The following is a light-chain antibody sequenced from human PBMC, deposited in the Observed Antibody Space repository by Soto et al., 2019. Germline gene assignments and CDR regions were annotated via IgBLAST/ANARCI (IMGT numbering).Light chain of an antibody. CDR1: QSISSY. CDR2: AAS. J-gene: IGKJ1*01. CDR3: QQYGSSIVT. Sequence: DIQMTQNPSSLSASVGDRVTITCRASQSISSYLNWYQQKPGKAPKLLMYAASSLQSGVPSRFSGSGSGTDFTLTISRLEPEDFAVYYCQQYGSSIVTFGQRSKVDI. V-gene: IGKV1-39*01.